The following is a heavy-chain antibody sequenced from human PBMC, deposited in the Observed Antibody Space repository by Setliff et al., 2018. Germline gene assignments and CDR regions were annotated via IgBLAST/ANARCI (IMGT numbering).Heavy chain of an antibody. CDR2: IYSSGST. CDR1: GGSISSSSYY. J-gene: IGHJ4*02. Sequence: SETLSLPCTVSGGSISSSSYYWSWIRQPPGKGLEWIGYIYSSGSTYYNPSLKSRVSISVATSKNQFSLKLSSVTAADTAVYYCARESRYYYDNLGTLDYWGQGTLVTVSS. D-gene: IGHD3-22*01. CDR3: ARESRYYYDNLGTLDY. V-gene: IGHV4-30-4*08.